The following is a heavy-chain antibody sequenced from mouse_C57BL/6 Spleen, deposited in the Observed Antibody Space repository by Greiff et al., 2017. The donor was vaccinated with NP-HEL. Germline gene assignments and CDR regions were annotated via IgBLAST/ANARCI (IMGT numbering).Heavy chain of an antibody. J-gene: IGHJ4*01. CDR3: ARCYGSSYFYAMDY. CDR1: GFTFTDYY. CDR2: IRNKANGYTT. V-gene: IGHV7-3*01. Sequence: EVQGVESGGGLVQPGGSLSLSCAASGFTFTDYYMSWVRQPPGKALEWLGFIRNKANGYTTEYSASVKGRFTISRDNSQSILYLQMNALRAEDSDTYYCARCYGSSYFYAMDYWGQGTSVTVSS. D-gene: IGHD1-1*01.